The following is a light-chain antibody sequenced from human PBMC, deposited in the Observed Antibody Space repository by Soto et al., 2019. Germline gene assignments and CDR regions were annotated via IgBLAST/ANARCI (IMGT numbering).Light chain of an antibody. Sequence: DIQMTQSPSSVSASVGDRVTITCRASQGIYNWLAWYQQKPGKAPKLLISAVSNLQSGVPSRFSGSGYGTDFTLTISSLQPEDFATYYCQQANTFPLTIGPGTKVDIK. CDR3: QQANTFPLT. CDR1: QGIYNW. V-gene: IGKV1D-12*01. J-gene: IGKJ3*01. CDR2: AVS.